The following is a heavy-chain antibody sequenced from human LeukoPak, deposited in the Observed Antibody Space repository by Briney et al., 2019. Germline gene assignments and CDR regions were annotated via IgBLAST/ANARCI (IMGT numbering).Heavy chain of an antibody. CDR3: ARDPYYYDSGSFAAFDI. D-gene: IGHD3-10*01. CDR1: GFTVSSNY. V-gene: IGHV3-53*01. CDR2: IYSAVGT. Sequence: GGSLRLSCAASGFTVSSNYMSWVRQAPGKGLEWVSVIYSAVGTYYADSVKGRFTISRDNAKNSLYLQMNSLRAEDTAVYYCARDPYYYDSGSFAAFDIWGQGTMVTVSS. J-gene: IGHJ3*02.